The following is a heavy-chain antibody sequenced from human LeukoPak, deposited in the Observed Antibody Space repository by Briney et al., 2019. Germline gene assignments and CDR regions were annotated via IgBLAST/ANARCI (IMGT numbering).Heavy chain of an antibody. J-gene: IGHJ6*02. CDR2: IDPSDSYT. CDR1: GYSFTNYW. D-gene: IGHD3-22*01. CDR3: ASPINLYYYDSSGYYSSYYYYGMDV. Sequence: GESLKISCKGSGYSFTNYWISWVRQMPGKGLEWMGRIDPSDSYTNYSPSFQGHVTISADKSISTAYLQWSSLKASDTAMYYCASPINLYYYDSSGYYSSYYYYGMDVWGQGTTVTVSS. V-gene: IGHV5-10-1*01.